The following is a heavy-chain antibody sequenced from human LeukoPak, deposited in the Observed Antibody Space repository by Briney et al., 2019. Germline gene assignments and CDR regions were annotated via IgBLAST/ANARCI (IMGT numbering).Heavy chain of an antibody. D-gene: IGHD3-10*01. CDR1: GFTFSSYA. V-gene: IGHV3-23*01. CDR3: AKALLWFGELLPLDY. CDR2: ISGSGGST. J-gene: IGHJ4*02. Sequence: PGGSLRLSCAASGFTFSSYAMSWVRQAPGKGLEWVSAISGSGGSTHYADSVKGRFTISRDNSKNTLYLQMNSLRAEDTAVYYCAKALLWFGELLPLDYWGQGTLVTVSS.